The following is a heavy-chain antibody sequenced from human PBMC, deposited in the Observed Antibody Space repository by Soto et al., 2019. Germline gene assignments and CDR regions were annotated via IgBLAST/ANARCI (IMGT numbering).Heavy chain of an antibody. D-gene: IGHD2-2*01. CDR2: ISGSGGST. V-gene: IGHV3-23*01. CDR1: GFTFSSYA. CDR3: AKMSDIGYCSSTSCYRDY. Sequence: SLRLSCAASGFTFSSYAMSWVRQAPGKGLEWVSAISGSGGSTYYADSVKGRFTISRDNSKNTLYLQMNSLRAEDTAVYYCAKMSDIGYCSSTSCYRDYWGQGTLVTVSS. J-gene: IGHJ4*02.